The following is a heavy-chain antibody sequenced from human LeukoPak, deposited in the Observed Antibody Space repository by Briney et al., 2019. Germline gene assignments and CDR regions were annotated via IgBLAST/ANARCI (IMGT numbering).Heavy chain of an antibody. CDR3: ARDPQSVTKMKNAFDL. D-gene: IGHD4-17*01. CDR1: EGTFTSHV. J-gene: IGHJ3*01. V-gene: IGHV1-69*10. CDR2: IIPIFGMI. Sequence: SVKVSCKSSEGTFTSHVITWVRQAPGQGLEWMGSIIPIFGMIHYAQKFQGRVTITADKSTTTAFMELNSLISEDTAVYYCARDPQSVTKMKNAFDLWGQGTVVIVSS.